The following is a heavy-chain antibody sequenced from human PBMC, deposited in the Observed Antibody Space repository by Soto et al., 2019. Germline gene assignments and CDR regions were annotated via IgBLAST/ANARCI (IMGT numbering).Heavy chain of an antibody. CDR1: GDFISNGGYY. Sequence: SETLSLTCTVSGDFISNGGYYWSWIRQHPGKGLEWIGYISYSGSTHYNPSLKSRITISVDTSRNQFPLKLSSVTAADTAVYWCAKEGPQSCSSDRCYWGYHDSWGQGYSVTVSS. D-gene: IGHD2-15*01. CDR2: ISYSGST. V-gene: IGHV4-31*02. CDR3: AKEGPQSCSSDRCYWGYHDS. J-gene: IGHJ4*02.